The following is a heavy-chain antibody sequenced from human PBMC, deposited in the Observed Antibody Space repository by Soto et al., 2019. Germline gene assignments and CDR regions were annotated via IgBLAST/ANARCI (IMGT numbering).Heavy chain of an antibody. J-gene: IGHJ4*02. Sequence: GGSLRLSCXPSGFTFSRYWMYWVRQAPGKGLVWVSRIDGDGSTTTYADSVKGRFTISRDNAKNTLYLQMNSLRVEDTAVYYCARLFWGSSGPQGLDYWGQGTLVTVSS. CDR1: GFTFSRYW. D-gene: IGHD3-22*01. V-gene: IGHV3-74*01. CDR3: ARLFWGSSGPQGLDY. CDR2: IDGDGSTT.